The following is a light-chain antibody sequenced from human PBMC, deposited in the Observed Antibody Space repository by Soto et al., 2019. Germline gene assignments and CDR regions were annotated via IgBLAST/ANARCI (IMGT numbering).Light chain of an antibody. CDR3: HQRSDWPLT. V-gene: IGKV3-11*01. Sequence: PGERATLSCRASQSVSSYFAWYQQKPGQAPRLLIYDASTRAAGIPARFSGSGSGTDFTLTISSLEPEDFAVYYCHQRSDWPLTFGGGTKVEIK. CDR1: QSVSSY. J-gene: IGKJ4*01. CDR2: DAS.